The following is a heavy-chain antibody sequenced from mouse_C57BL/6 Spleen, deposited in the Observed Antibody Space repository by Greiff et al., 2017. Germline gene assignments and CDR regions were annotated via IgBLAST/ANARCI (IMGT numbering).Heavy chain of an antibody. CDR1: GYAFSSYW. CDR3: ARGGLLWLDY. V-gene: IGHV1-80*01. D-gene: IGHD2-1*01. CDR2: IYPGDGDT. Sequence: QVQLKESGAELVKPGASVKISCKASGYAFSSYWMNWVKQRPGKGLEWIGQIYPGDGDTNYNGKFKGQATLTADKSSSTAYMQLSSLTSEDSAVYFCARGGLLWLDYWGQGTTRTVSS. J-gene: IGHJ2*01.